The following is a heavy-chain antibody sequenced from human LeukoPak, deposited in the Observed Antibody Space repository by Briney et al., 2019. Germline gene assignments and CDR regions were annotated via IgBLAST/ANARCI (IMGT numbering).Heavy chain of an antibody. D-gene: IGHD1-26*01. V-gene: IGHV1-18*01. CDR2: IHIYRGNT. Sequence: ASVKVSCKASGYSSTNYGISWVRQAPGQGLEWMGWIHIYRGNTNYAQKFQGRVTMTTDTSTSTVYMEVRGLRSDDTAVYYCARGIVGAYFDYWGQGTLVTVSS. CDR3: ARGIVGAYFDY. J-gene: IGHJ4*02. CDR1: GYSSTNYG.